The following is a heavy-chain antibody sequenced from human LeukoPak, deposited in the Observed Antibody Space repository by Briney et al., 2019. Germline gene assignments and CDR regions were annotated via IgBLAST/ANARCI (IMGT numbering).Heavy chain of an antibody. CDR1: GGSISSSSYY. V-gene: IGHV4-39*01. J-gene: IGHJ5*02. CDR2: IYYSGST. D-gene: IGHD1-7*01. Sequence: PSETLSLTCTVSGGSISSSSYYRGWIRQPPGKGLEWIGSIYYSGSTYYNPSLKSRVTISVDTSKNQFSLKLSSVTAADTAVYYCARQELWFDPWGQGTLVTVSS. CDR3: ARQELWFDP.